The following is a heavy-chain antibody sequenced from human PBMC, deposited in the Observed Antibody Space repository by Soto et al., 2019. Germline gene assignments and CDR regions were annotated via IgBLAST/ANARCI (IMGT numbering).Heavy chain of an antibody. D-gene: IGHD6-6*01. CDR2: IIPIFGTA. Sequence: QVQLVQSGAEVKKPGSSVKVSCKASGGTFSSYAISWVRQAPGQGLEWMGGIIPIFGTANYAQKFQGRVTITADESTSTAYMELSSLRSDDTAVYYCARAIGIAARPFISGSYFQHWGQGTLVTVSS. V-gene: IGHV1-69*01. CDR3: ARAIGIAARPFISGSYFQH. CDR1: GGTFSSYA. J-gene: IGHJ1*01.